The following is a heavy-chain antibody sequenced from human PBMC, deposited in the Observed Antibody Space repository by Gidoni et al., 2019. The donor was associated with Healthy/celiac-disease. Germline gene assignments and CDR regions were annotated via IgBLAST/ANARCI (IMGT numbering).Heavy chain of an antibody. Sequence: QVQLQESGPGLVKPSETLSLTCTVSGGSISSYSWSWIRQPPGKGLEWIGYIYYSGSTNYNPSLKSRVTISVDTSKNQFSLKLSSVTAADTAVYYCARDVRRNSGSYYYYYGMDVWGQGTTVTVSS. J-gene: IGHJ6*02. D-gene: IGHD1-26*01. CDR2: IYYSGST. CDR1: GGSISSYS. CDR3: ARDVRRNSGSYYYYYGMDV. V-gene: IGHV4-59*01.